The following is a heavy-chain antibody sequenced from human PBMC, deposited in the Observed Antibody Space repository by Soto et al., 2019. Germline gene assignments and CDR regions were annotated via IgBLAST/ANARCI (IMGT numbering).Heavy chain of an antibody. CDR2: ITPIFGTA. D-gene: IGHD2-2*01. J-gene: IGHJ4*02. V-gene: IGHV1-69*01. Sequence: QVQLVQSGAEVKKPGSSVKVSCKASGGTFSSYAISWVRQAPGQGLEWMGGITPIFGTANYAQKFQGRVTITADESTSTAYMELSSLRSEDTAVYYCARGVMEYCSSTSCYEDYWGQGTLVTVSS. CDR1: GGTFSSYA. CDR3: ARGVMEYCSSTSCYEDY.